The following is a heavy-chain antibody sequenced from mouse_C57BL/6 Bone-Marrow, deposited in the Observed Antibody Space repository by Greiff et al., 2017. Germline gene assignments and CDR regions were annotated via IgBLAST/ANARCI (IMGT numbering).Heavy chain of an antibody. Sequence: VQLQQSGPELVRPGASVTLSCKASGYTFTDYEMHWVKQTPVHGLEWIGAIDPETGGTAYNQKFKGKAILTADKSSSTAYMELRSLTSDDSAVYYCARRYGYDGRGLLDWGQGTLVTVSA. V-gene: IGHV1-15*01. CDR2: IDPETGGT. J-gene: IGHJ3*01. D-gene: IGHD2-2*01. CDR1: GYTFTDYE. CDR3: ARRYGYDGRGLLD.